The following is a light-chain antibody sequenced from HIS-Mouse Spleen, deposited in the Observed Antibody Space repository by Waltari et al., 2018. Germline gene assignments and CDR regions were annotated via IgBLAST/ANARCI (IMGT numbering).Light chain of an antibody. CDR2: DAS. CDR3: QQRSNWPPLT. CDR1: QSVSSY. V-gene: IGKV3-11*01. Sequence: EIVLTQSPATLSLSPGERATLSCRASQSVSSYLAGYQQKPGQAPRLLSYDASNRAPGSPARFSGSVSGTDFTLTISSLEPEDFAVYYCQQRSNWPPLTFGGGTKVEIK. J-gene: IGKJ4*01.